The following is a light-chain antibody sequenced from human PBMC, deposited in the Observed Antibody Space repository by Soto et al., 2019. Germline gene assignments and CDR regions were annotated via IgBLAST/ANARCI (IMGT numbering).Light chain of an antibody. V-gene: IGLV1-40*01. Sequence: VLTQPPSVSGAPGQRVTISCTGNGSNIGASYDVHWYQQLPGSAPRLLIYANRNRPAGVSDRFSGSKSDTSASLVISGLQADDEADYYCQSYDRSLSGWIFGTGTKVTVL. CDR2: ANR. CDR1: GSNIGASYD. J-gene: IGLJ1*01. CDR3: QSYDRSLSGWI.